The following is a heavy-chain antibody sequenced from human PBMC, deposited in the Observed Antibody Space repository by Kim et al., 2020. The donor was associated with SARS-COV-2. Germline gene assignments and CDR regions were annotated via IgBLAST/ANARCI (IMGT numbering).Heavy chain of an antibody. J-gene: IGHJ4*02. Sequence: GGSLRLSCAASGFTFSDYYMSWILQAPGKGLEWVSYISSSSSCTNYADSVKGRFTISRDNAKNSLYLQMNSLRAEDTAVYYCARDRDYHFDYWGQGTLVTVSS. V-gene: IGHV3-11*06. CDR3: ARDRDYHFDY. CDR2: ISSSSSCT. CDR1: GFTFSDYY. D-gene: IGHD4-17*01.